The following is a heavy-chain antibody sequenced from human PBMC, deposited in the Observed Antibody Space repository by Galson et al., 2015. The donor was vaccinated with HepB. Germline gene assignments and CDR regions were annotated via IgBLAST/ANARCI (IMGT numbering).Heavy chain of an antibody. Sequence: SVKVSCKASGYTFTSYGVSWVRQAPGQGLEWMGWTNPYNGNTNYAQKLQDRITVTTDTSTSTLYMELTSLRPDDTAVYFCAREKVVANRLLDYWGQGTPVTVSS. D-gene: IGHD2-15*01. CDR3: AREKVVANRLLDY. CDR2: TNPYNGNT. J-gene: IGHJ4*02. CDR1: GYTFTSYG. V-gene: IGHV1-18*01.